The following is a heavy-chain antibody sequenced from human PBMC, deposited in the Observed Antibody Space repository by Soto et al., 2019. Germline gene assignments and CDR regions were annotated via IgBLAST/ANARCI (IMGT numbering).Heavy chain of an antibody. Sequence: GESLKISCKGSGYSFLNYWISWVRQMPGKGLEWMGRIDPSDSYTNYSPSFQGHVTISADKSISTAYLQWSSLKASDTAMYYCARHYDSLFSHFDIWGQGTMVTVSS. CDR1: GYSFLNYW. V-gene: IGHV5-10-1*01. J-gene: IGHJ3*02. CDR3: ARHYDSLFSHFDI. D-gene: IGHD3-22*01. CDR2: IDPSDSYT.